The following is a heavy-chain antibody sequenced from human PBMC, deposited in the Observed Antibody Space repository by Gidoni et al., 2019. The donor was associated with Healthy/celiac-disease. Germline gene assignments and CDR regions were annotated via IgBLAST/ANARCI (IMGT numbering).Heavy chain of an antibody. V-gene: IGHV4-34*01. D-gene: IGHD2-2*01. Sequence: QVQLQQWGAGLLKPSETLSLTCAVYGGSFSGYYWSWIRQPPGKGLEWIGEINHSGSTNYNPSLKSRVTISVDTSKNQFSLKLSSVTAADTAVYYCARGRYCSSTSCPKAFDYWGQGTLVTVSS. CDR2: INHSGST. CDR3: ARGRYCSSTSCPKAFDY. CDR1: GGSFSGYY. J-gene: IGHJ4*02.